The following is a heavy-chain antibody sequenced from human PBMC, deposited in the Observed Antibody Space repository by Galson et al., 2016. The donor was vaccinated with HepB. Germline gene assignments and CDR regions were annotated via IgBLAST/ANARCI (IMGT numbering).Heavy chain of an antibody. V-gene: IGHV3-21*01. J-gene: IGHJ3*02. Sequence: SLRLSCAASGFTFSRYTMNWVRQAPGKGLEWVSSISSGSSYIYYADSVKGRFTISRDNAKNSLYLQMNSLRAENTAVYYCARVRADYGGNMPDAFDIWGQGTMVTVSS. D-gene: IGHD4-23*01. CDR3: ARVRADYGGNMPDAFDI. CDR2: ISSGSSYI. CDR1: GFTFSRYT.